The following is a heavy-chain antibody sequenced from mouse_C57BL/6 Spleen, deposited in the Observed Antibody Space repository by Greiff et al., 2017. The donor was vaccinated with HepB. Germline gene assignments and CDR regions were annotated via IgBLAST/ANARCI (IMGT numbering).Heavy chain of an antibody. Sequence: QVQLQQPGAELVRPGSSVKLSCKASGYTFTSYWMHWVKQRPIQGLEWIGNIDPSDSETHYNQKFKDKATLTVDKSSSTAYMQLSSLTSEDSAVYYCARKGKELRLDYFDYWGQGTTLTVSS. CDR1: GYTFTSYW. V-gene: IGHV1-52*01. J-gene: IGHJ2*01. CDR3: ARKGKELRLDYFDY. D-gene: IGHD3-2*02. CDR2: IDPSDSET.